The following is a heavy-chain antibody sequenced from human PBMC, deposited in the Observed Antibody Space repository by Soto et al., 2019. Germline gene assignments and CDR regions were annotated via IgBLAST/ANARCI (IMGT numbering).Heavy chain of an antibody. Sequence: ASVKVSCKASGYTFTSYDINWVRQATGQGLEWMGWMNPNSGNTGYAQKFQGRVTMTRNTSISTAYMELSSLRSEDTAVYYCARGTRSVYAAYYYYYMDVWGKGTTVTVSS. J-gene: IGHJ6*03. CDR2: MNPNSGNT. V-gene: IGHV1-8*01. CDR1: GYTFTSYD. D-gene: IGHD2-8*01. CDR3: ARGTRSVYAAYYYYYMDV.